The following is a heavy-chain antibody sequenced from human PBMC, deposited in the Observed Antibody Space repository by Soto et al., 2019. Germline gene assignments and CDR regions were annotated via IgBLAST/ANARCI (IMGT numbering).Heavy chain of an antibody. J-gene: IGHJ4*02. CDR1: GFTFRRFE. CDR2: ISSSGSTA. D-gene: IGHD3-10*01. V-gene: IGHV3-48*03. Sequence: EVQLVESGGGLVQPGGSLSLSCAASGFTFRRFELHWVRQAPGKGLEWISYISSSGSTAYYASSVEGRFTISRDNANNSVYLQMDSLRAEDTALYYCTRAAWFPYLSFYWGQGALVTVSS. CDR3: TRAAWFPYLSFY.